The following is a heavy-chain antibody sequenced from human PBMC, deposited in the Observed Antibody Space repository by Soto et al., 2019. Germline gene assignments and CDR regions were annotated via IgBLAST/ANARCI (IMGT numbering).Heavy chain of an antibody. V-gene: IGHV1-18*01. CDR1: GYTFVNHG. J-gene: IGHJ4*02. D-gene: IGHD6-19*01. Sequence: ASVKVSSKASGYTFVNHGVSWVRQAPGQGLEWMGWIKVSTGITNYAGNFQGRVTMTTDTSTSTVYMELRSLRSADTAVYFCDRHYSSDWHFVFDSSGQGTLVTVSS. CDR2: IKVSTGIT. CDR3: DRHYSSDWHFVFDS.